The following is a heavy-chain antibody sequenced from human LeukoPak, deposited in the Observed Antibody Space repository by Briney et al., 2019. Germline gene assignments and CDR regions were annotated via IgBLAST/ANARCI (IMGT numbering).Heavy chain of an antibody. CDR3: ARNSGGRRYYFTE. CDR2: IHTDGSTK. Sequence: GSLRLSCAASGFIFSNSGMHWVRQAPGKGLEWVTVIHTDGSTKYYADSVKGRFTISRDNSQNTLYLQMNSLRAEDTAVYYCARNSGGRRYYFTEWGQGTLVTVSS. CDR1: GFIFSNSG. D-gene: IGHD3-10*01. V-gene: IGHV3-33*01. J-gene: IGHJ4*02.